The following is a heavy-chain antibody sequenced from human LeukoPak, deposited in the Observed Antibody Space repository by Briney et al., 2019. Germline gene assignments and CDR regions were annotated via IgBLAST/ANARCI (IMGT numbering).Heavy chain of an antibody. CDR2: ISRTEGT. V-gene: IGHV4-34*01. CDR3: ARIRCGHSGSVCYNH. CDR1: GVSINDYY. D-gene: IGHD2-21*01. J-gene: IGHJ4*02. Sequence: SQTLSLTCGVFGVSINDYYWSWIRQSPGKGLEWIGEISRTEGTRYDPSLESRVTMSVGTSENQLSLKLIFVTAADTAVYYCARIRCGHSGSVCYNHWGLGTLVTVSS.